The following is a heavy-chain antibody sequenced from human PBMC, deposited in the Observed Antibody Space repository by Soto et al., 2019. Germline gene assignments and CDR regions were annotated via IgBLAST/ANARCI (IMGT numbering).Heavy chain of an antibody. J-gene: IGHJ4*02. CDR3: ANSFSPPSTNRHSHFDH. CDR1: GFTFSVFA. CDR2: ISSNGGTT. V-gene: IGHV3-23*01. Sequence: EVQLLESGGGLVQPGGSLRLSCAASGFTFSVFAMSWVRQAPGKGLAWVSAISSNGGTTFYADVAKGRFTISRDNSKNTPYLQMSSLRAEVTAVYYCANSFSPPSTNRHSHFDHWGQGPLVTVSS. D-gene: IGHD2-15*01.